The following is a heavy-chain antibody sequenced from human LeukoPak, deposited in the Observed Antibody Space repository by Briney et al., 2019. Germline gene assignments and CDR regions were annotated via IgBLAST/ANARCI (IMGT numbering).Heavy chain of an antibody. D-gene: IGHD3-22*01. CDR2: IRSNSYGGTI. Sequence: PGGSLRLSCATSGFTFSNAWMNWVRQAPGKGLEWVGRIRSNSYGGTIDYAAPVKGRFTLSRDDSKTTRYLQMNSLQTEDTAVYYCATDFYDSTWGQGTLVTVSS. V-gene: IGHV3-15*07. CDR1: GFTFSNAW. CDR3: ATDFYDST. J-gene: IGHJ5*02.